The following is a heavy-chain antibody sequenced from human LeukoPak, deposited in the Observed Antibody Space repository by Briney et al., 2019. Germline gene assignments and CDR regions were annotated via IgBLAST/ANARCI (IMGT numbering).Heavy chain of an antibody. CDR1: GFIFSSYA. J-gene: IGHJ4*02. CDR2: IVGSGGTT. D-gene: IGHD3-10*02. V-gene: IGHV3-23*01. CDR3: ARDLSPGNFDY. Sequence: PGGSLRLTCAASGFIFSSYAMSWVRQAPGKGLEWVSGIVGSGGTTYYADSVKGRFTISRDNSKNTLYLQMNSLRAEDTALYYCARDLSPGNFDYWGQGTLVTVSS.